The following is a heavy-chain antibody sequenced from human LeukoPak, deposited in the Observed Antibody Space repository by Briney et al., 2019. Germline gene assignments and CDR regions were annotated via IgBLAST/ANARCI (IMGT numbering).Heavy chain of an antibody. J-gene: IGHJ4*02. Sequence: PSETLSLTCAVSGGSISSGGYSWSWIRQPPGKGLEWIRYIYHSGITYYDPSLKSRVTISVDRSKNQFSLKLSSVTAADTAVYYCARGGPPDYWGQGTLVTVSS. CDR2: IYHSGIT. D-gene: IGHD3/OR15-3a*01. CDR3: ARGGPPDY. CDR1: GGSISSGGYS. V-gene: IGHV4-30-2*01.